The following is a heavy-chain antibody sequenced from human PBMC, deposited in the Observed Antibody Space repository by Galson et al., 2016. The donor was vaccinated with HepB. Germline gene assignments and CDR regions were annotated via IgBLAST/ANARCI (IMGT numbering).Heavy chain of an antibody. Sequence: SLRLSCAASGFTFSSYALNWVRQAPGKGLEWVSVISGSSSSIYYADSVRGRFTISRDNSKNTLYLQMKSLRAEDTALYYCAKDRASVPDAFDIWGQGTVVTVSS. CDR2: ISGSSSSI. CDR3: AKDRASVPDAFDI. V-gene: IGHV3-23*01. D-gene: IGHD2-2*01. J-gene: IGHJ3*02. CDR1: GFTFSSYA.